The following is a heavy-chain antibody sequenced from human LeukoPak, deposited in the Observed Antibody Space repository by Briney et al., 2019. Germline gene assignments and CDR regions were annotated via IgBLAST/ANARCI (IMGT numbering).Heavy chain of an antibody. D-gene: IGHD6-13*01. CDR3: AREGSSSWYFGRFDP. CDR1: GFTFSNSA. CDR2: LSGSGITT. J-gene: IGHJ5*02. V-gene: IGHV3-11*01. Sequence: AGGSLRLSCAASGFTFSNSAMSWVRQAPGKGLEWVSTLSGSGITTYYADSVKGRFTISRDNAKNSLYLQMNSLRAEDTAVYYCAREGSSSWYFGRFDPWGQGTLVTVSS.